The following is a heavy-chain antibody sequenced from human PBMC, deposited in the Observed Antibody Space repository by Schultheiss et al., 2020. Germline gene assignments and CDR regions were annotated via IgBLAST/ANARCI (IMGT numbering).Heavy chain of an antibody. J-gene: IGHJ3*02. CDR3: ARERGRWLQVDAFDI. V-gene: IGHV1-2*02. CDR2: INPNSGGT. D-gene: IGHD5-24*01. Sequence: GGSLRLSCKASGYTFTGYYMHWVRQAPGQGLEWMGWINPNSGGTNYAQKFQGRVTMTRDTSISTAYMELSRLRSDDTAVYYCARERGRWLQVDAFDIWGQGTMVTVS. CDR1: GYTFTGYY.